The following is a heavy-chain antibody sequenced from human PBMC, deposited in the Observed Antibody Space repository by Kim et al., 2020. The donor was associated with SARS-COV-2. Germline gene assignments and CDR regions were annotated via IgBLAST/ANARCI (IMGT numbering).Heavy chain of an antibody. D-gene: IGHD6-13*01. Sequence: TDYTPSLRSRVTISVDTSKNQFSLKLSSVTAADTAVYYCARSGIAAAVDYWGQGTLVTVSS. CDR2: T. CDR3: ARSGIAAAVDY. J-gene: IGHJ4*02. V-gene: IGHV4-59*01.